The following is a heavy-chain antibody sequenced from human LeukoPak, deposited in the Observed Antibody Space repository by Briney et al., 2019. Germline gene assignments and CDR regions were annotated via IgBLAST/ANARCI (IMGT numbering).Heavy chain of an antibody. J-gene: IGHJ4*02. V-gene: IGHV3-7*01. CDR2: IKQDGSEK. D-gene: IGHD3-10*01. CDR3: ARTIRGY. CDR1: GLTFSSYW. Sequence: GGSLRLSCAASGLTFSSYWMSWVRQAPGKGLEWEANIKQDGSEKYYVDSVKGRFTISRDNAKNSLYLQMNSLRAEDTAVYYCARTIRGYWGQGTLVTVSS.